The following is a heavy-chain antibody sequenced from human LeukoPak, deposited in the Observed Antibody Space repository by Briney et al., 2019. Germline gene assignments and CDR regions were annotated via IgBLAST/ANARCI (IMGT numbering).Heavy chain of an antibody. D-gene: IGHD6-13*01. CDR3: ATQSIASALY. Sequence: ASVKVSCKASGYTFTSYGISWVRQAPGQGLEWMGWVSGYNGDTSYAQKFQDSVTMTTDTPTSTAYMEVRSLRFDDTAVYYCATQSIASALYWGQGTLVTVSS. V-gene: IGHV1-18*01. CDR2: VSGYNGDT. CDR1: GYTFTSYG. J-gene: IGHJ4*02.